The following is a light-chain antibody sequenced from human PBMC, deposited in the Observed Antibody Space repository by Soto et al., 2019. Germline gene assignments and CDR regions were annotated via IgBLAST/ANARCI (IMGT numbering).Light chain of an antibody. V-gene: IGKV3-20*01. CDR2: ADS. Sequence: VVLTQSPGTLSLSPGETATLSCRASQSVSGYIGWYQQKPGQAPRLLIYADSNRATGIPDRFSGSGSRTDFTLTISSLQPEDVATYYCQKYNSAPRTFGQGTKVDIK. CDR3: QKYNSAPRT. CDR1: QSVSGY. J-gene: IGKJ1*01.